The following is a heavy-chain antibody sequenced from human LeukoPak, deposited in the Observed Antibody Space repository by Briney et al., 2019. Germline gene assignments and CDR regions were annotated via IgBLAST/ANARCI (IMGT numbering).Heavy chain of an antibody. J-gene: IGHJ5*02. D-gene: IGHD2/OR15-2a*01. CDR3: ARGFLRRWFDP. Sequence: SETLSLTCAVYGGSFSGYYWSWIRQPPGKGLEWIGEINHSGGINYNPSLKSRVTISVDTSKNQFSLKLSSVTAADTAVYYCARGFLRRWFDPWGQGTLVTVSS. CDR1: GGSFSGYY. V-gene: IGHV4-34*01. CDR2: INHSGGI.